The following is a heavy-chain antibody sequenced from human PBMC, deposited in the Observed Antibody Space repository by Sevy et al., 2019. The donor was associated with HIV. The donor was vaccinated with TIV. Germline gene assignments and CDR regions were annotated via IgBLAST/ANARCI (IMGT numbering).Heavy chain of an antibody. CDR2: ISSTGGST. CDR1: GFTLSSNA. J-gene: IGHJ4*02. D-gene: IGHD5-18*01. CDR3: AKDPNVDTAMAYYFDY. V-gene: IGHV3-23*01. Sequence: GGFLRLSCAASGFTLSSNAMSWVRQAPGKGLEWVSSISSTGGSTYHADSVRGRFSISRDNSKNKLYLHMNSLRAEDTAVYYCAKDPNVDTAMAYYFDYWGQGTLVTVSS.